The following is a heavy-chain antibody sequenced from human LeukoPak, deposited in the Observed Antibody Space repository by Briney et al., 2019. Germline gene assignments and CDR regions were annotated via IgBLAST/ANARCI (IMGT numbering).Heavy chain of an antibody. Sequence: GGSLRLSCATSGFTFSSYSMNWVRQAPGKGLEWVSFISSSSSNIYYADSVKGRLTISRDNAKNSLYLQMNSLRAEDTAVYYCARRSGSYYAFDYWGQGTLVTVSS. D-gene: IGHD3-10*01. CDR3: ARRSGSYYAFDY. J-gene: IGHJ4*02. CDR1: GFTFSSYS. CDR2: ISSSSSNI. V-gene: IGHV3-21*01.